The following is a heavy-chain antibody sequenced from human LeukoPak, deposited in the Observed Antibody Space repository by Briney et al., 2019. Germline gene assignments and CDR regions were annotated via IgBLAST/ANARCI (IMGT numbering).Heavy chain of an antibody. V-gene: IGHV4-39*07. D-gene: IGHD2-2*01. J-gene: IGHJ6*03. CDR2: IYYSGST. CDR3: ARESRSGYCSSTSCYSGLYYYMDV. CDR1: GGSISSSSYY. Sequence: SETLSLTCTVSGGSISSSSYYWGWIRQPPGMRLEWIGNIYYSGSTYYNPSLKSRVTISVDTSKNQFSLKLSSVTAADTAVYYCARESRSGYCSSTSCYSGLYYYMDVWGKGTTVTVSS.